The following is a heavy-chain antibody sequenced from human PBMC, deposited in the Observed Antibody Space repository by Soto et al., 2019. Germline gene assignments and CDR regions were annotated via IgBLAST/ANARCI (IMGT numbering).Heavy chain of an antibody. CDR1: GFTFTNYA. CDR3: AKPSGLATAGSAFDY. J-gene: IGHJ4*02. V-gene: IGHV3-23*01. Sequence: PGGSLRLSCAASGFTFTNYALSWVRQAPGKGLEWVSKISGSGLSTYYADSVKGRFTISRDNSKNTLYLQMNSLRAEDTAVYYCAKPSGLATAGSAFDYWGQGTLVTV. D-gene: IGHD6-13*01. CDR2: ISGSGLST.